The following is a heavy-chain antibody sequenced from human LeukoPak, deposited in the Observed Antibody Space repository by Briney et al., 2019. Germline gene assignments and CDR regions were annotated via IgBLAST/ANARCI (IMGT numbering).Heavy chain of an antibody. Sequence: TSETLSLTCTISGGSVSDYYWSWIRQSPGKGLEWIGYIYHTGSTSYSPSLKSRVTISADTSQNQFSLKLSSVTAADTAVYYCARGKSRGSHIDYWGQGTLVTVSS. D-gene: IGHD1-26*01. CDR3: ARGKSRGSHIDY. CDR1: GGSVSDYY. V-gene: IGHV4-59*02. CDR2: IYHTGST. J-gene: IGHJ4*02.